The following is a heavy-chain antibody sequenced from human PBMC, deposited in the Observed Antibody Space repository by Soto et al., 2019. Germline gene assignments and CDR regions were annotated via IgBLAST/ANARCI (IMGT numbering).Heavy chain of an antibody. V-gene: IGHV1-2*02. CDR2: INPNSGDA. D-gene: IGHD5-12*01. CDR3: ARGERSGYDVDH. CDR1: GYTFTAYY. J-gene: IGHJ4*02. Sequence: QVQLVQSGAEVKKPGASVKVSCKASGYTFTAYYIHGVRQAPGQGLEWMGRINPNSGDATHAQKFQGGVTMTRDTTISTAYMELSRLKSDDTAVYYGARGERSGYDVDHWGQGTLVTVSS.